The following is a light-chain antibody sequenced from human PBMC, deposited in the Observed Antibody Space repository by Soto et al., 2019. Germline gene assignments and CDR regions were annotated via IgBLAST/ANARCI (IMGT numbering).Light chain of an antibody. CDR1: QSVDND. CDR3: QQYGSSPFT. J-gene: IGKJ3*01. V-gene: IGKV3-20*01. CDR2: DAS. Sequence: EIVMTQSPATLSVSPGDRSTLACRASQSVDNDLAWYQQKPGQPPRLLIYDASTRATGIPDRLSGSGSGTDFTLTISRLEPEDFAVYYCQQYGSSPFTFGPGTKVDIK.